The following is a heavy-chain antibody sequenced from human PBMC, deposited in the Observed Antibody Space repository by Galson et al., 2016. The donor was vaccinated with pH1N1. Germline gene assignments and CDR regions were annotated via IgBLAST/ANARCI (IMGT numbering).Heavy chain of an antibody. D-gene: IGHD3-10*02. Sequence: LTCSVSGGSVKSASYCWTWIRQPAGKGLEWVGRIYGSGLTAYSPSLKSRLTISLDPPRNQLTRNLRSATPGDTAVYYCARYVQSDVSFDMWGQGALVTVSS. V-gene: IGHV4-61*02. CDR3: ARYVQSDVSFDM. CDR1: GGSVKSASYC. J-gene: IGHJ4*02. CDR2: IYGSGLT.